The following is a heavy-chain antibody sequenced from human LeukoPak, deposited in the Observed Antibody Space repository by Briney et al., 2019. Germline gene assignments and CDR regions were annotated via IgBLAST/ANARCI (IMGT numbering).Heavy chain of an antibody. CDR2: MYHSGST. D-gene: IGHD4-11*01. CDR1: GYSISSGYY. Sequence: SETLSLTYAVSGYSISSGYYWGWIRQPPGKGLEWIGSMYHSGSTYYNPSLKSRVTISVDTSKKQFSLKLTSVTAADTAVYYCPREVYSGRPSRSPFDYWGQGTLVTVSS. V-gene: IGHV4-38-2*02. J-gene: IGHJ4*02. CDR3: PREVYSGRPSRSPFDY.